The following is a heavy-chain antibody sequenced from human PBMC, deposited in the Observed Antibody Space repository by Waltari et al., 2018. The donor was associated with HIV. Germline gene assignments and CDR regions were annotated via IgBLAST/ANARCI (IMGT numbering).Heavy chain of an antibody. V-gene: IGHV3-30*18. CDR3: AKEETRVFSSTSFYYYYGMDV. CDR2: ISDDGSNK. CDR1: GFIFSSYG. J-gene: IGHJ6*02. D-gene: IGHD2-2*01. Sequence: QVQLVESGGGVVQPGRSLRLSCAASGFIFSSYGLHWVRQAPGKGLEWVAVISDDGSNKYYADSVKGRFTISRDHSKNMLYLQMNSLRAEDTAVYYCAKEETRVFSSTSFYYYYGMDVWGQGTTVTVSS.